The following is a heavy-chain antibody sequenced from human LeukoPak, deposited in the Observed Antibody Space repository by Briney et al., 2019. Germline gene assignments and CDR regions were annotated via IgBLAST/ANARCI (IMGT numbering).Heavy chain of an antibody. J-gene: IGHJ4*02. D-gene: IGHD2-21*01. CDR2: INRNSGGT. Sequence: ASVKVSCKASGYTFTDYYIHWVRQAPGQGLEWMGWINRNSGGTNYAQRTQGRVTMTRDTSISTAYMELRSLRSDDTAVYYCAGHRQCGYWGQETLVTVSS. CDR3: AGHRQCGY. V-gene: IGHV1-2*02. CDR1: GYTFTDYY.